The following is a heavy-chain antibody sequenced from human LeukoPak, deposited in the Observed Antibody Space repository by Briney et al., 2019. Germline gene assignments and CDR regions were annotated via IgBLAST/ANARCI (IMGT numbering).Heavy chain of an antibody. CDR2: ISGSGGST. Sequence: PGGSQRLSCAASGFTFISYAMSWVRQAPRKGLEWVSAISGSGGSTYYADSVKGRFTISRDNSKNTLYLQMNSLRAEDTAVYYCAKVPFGELGGIAYFDYWGQGTLVTVSS. D-gene: IGHD3-10*01. J-gene: IGHJ4*02. CDR1: GFTFISYA. V-gene: IGHV3-23*01. CDR3: AKVPFGELGGIAYFDY.